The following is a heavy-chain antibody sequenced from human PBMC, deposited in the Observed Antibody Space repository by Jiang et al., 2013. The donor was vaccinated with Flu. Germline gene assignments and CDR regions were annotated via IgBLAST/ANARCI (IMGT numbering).Heavy chain of an antibody. D-gene: IGHD6-13*01. CDR1: GGSFSGYY. V-gene: IGHV4-34*01. J-gene: IGHJ4*02. CDR2: INHSGST. Sequence: CAVYGGSFSGYYWSWIRQPPGKGLEWIGEINHSGSTNYNPSLKSRVTISVDTSKNQFSLKLSSVTAADTAVYYCARGWIGFRGIAAAGTGGQKNYFDYWGQGTLVTVSS. CDR3: ARGWIGFRGIAAAGTGGQKNYFDY.